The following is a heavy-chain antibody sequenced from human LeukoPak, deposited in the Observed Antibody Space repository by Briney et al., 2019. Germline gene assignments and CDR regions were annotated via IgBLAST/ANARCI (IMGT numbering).Heavy chain of an antibody. CDR3: ARGLGRYNWNGPADY. CDR2: INHSGST. D-gene: IGHD1-20*01. V-gene: IGHV4-34*01. CDR1: GGSFSGYY. Sequence: SETLSLTRAVYGGSFSGYYWSWIRQPPGKGLEWIGGINHSGSTNYNPSLKSRVTISVDTSKNQFSLKLSSVTAADTAVYYCARGLGRYNWNGPADYWGQGTLVTVSS. J-gene: IGHJ4*02.